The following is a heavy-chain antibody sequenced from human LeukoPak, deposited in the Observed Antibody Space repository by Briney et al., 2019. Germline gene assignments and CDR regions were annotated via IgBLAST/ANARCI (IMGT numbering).Heavy chain of an antibody. D-gene: IGHD2-8*02. V-gene: IGHV4-39*07. CDR2: IYYSGSA. Sequence: PSETLSLTCTVSGSSISSTNYYWGWIRQPPGKGLEWIGSIYYSGSAYYNPPLKSRVTISVDTSKNQFSLKLSSVTAADTALYYCARDVGGVGHNWFDPWGQGTLVTVSS. CDR3: ARDVGGVGHNWFDP. J-gene: IGHJ5*02. CDR1: GSSISSTNYY.